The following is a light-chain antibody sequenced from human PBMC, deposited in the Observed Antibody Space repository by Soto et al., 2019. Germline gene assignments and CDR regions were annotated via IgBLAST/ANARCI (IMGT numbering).Light chain of an antibody. J-gene: IGLJ1*01. V-gene: IGLV2-14*01. Sequence: QSVLTQPASVSGSPGQSITISCTGTSSDVGGYNYVSWYQQHPGKAPKLMIYDVSNRPSGVSNRFSGSKSGNTASLTISGFQAEDEADYYCSSYTSSSTFFGTGTKLTVL. CDR1: SSDVGGYNY. CDR2: DVS. CDR3: SSYTSSSTF.